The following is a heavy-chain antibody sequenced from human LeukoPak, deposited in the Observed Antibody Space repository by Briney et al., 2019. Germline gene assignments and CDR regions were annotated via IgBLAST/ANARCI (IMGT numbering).Heavy chain of an antibody. J-gene: IGHJ5*02. D-gene: IGHD2-8*01. CDR1: GYTFTSYD. CDR2: MNPNSGNT. CDR3: ARIGDILYPDP. Sequence: ASVTVSCKASGYTFTSYDISWVRQATGQGLEWMGWMNPNSGNTGYAQKFQGRVTMTRNTSISTAYMELSSPRSEDTAVYYCARIGDILYPDPWGQGTLVTVSS. V-gene: IGHV1-8*01.